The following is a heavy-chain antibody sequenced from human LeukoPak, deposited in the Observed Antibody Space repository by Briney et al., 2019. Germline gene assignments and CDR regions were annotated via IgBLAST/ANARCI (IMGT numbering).Heavy chain of an antibody. CDR1: GYDFTTYW. D-gene: IGHD2-2*01. J-gene: IGHJ3*02. CDR2: IYPGDSDI. Sequence: GESLKISCKGSGYDFTTYWIGWVRQMPGQGLEWMGIIYPGDSDIRNSPSFQGQVTISADKSISTVYLQWSSLKASDTAMYYCARDGPVPATADAFDIWGQGTMVTVSS. V-gene: IGHV5-51*01. CDR3: ARDGPVPATADAFDI.